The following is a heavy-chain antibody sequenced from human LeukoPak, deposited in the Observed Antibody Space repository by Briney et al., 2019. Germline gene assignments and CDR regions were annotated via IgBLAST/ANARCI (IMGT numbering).Heavy chain of an antibody. Sequence: ASVKVSCMASDYTFTRSGISWVRQGLGQGLEWMGWTSAYGSNTNYAQKLKGRVTMTTDTSTSTAYMELRSLRSDDTAVYYCARSSSVTIPGYYFDYWGQGTLVTVSS. CDR1: DYTFTRSG. J-gene: IGHJ4*02. CDR3: ARSSSVTIPGYYFDY. V-gene: IGHV1-18*01. D-gene: IGHD2-21*01. CDR2: TSAYGSNT.